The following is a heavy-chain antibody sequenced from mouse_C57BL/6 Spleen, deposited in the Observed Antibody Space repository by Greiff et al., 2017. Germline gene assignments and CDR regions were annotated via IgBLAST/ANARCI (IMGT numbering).Heavy chain of an antibody. J-gene: IGHJ3*01. D-gene: IGHD2-5*01. CDR3: AREEVSNAWFAY. CDR2: ISSGSSTI. Sequence: EVQLVESGGGLVKPGGSLKLSCAASGFTFSDYGMHWVRQAPAKGLVWVAYISSGSSTIYYADTVKGRFTISRDTAKNTLFLQMTNLSSEDTAMYYCAREEVSNAWFAYWGQGTLVTVSA. CDR1: GFTFSDYG. V-gene: IGHV5-17*01.